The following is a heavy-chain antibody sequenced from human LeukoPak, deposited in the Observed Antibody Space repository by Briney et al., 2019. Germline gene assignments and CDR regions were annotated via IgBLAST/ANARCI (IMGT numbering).Heavy chain of an antibody. CDR2: ITNSGDST. Sequence: GGSLRLSCAASGFTFSSYAVSWVRQAPGKGLEWVSGITNSGDSTYYAASMKGRFTISRDNSKNTLYLQMNSLRAEDTAVYYCARLGEWLIYDAFHFWGQGTMVTVSS. CDR3: ARLGEWLIYDAFHF. D-gene: IGHD6-19*01. V-gene: IGHV3-23*01. CDR1: GFTFSSYA. J-gene: IGHJ3*01.